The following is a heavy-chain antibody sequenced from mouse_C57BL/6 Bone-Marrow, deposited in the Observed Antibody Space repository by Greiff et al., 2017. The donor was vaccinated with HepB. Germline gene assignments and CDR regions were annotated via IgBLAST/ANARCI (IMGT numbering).Heavy chain of an antibody. CDR3: ARSITTVVDYYAMDY. CDR2: INPNNGGT. Sequence: EVQLQQSGPELVKPGASVKMSCKASGYTFTDYNMHWVKQSHGKSLEWIGYINPNNGGTSYNQKFKGKATLTVNKSSSTAYMELRSLTSEDSAVYYCARSITTVVDYYAMDYWGQGTSVTVSS. J-gene: IGHJ4*01. V-gene: IGHV1-22*01. D-gene: IGHD1-1*01. CDR1: GYTFTDYN.